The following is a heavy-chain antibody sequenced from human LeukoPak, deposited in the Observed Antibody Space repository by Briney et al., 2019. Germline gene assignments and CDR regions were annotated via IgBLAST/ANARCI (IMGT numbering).Heavy chain of an antibody. D-gene: IGHD6-19*01. Sequence: VASVKVSCKASGYTFTGYYMHWVRQAPGQGLEWMGWINPNSGGTNYAQKFQGRVTMTRDTSISTAYMELSRLRSDDTAVYYCARLAGSGWYGYFDYWGQGTLVTVSS. V-gene: IGHV1-2*02. J-gene: IGHJ4*02. CDR2: INPNSGGT. CDR3: ARLAGSGWYGYFDY. CDR1: GYTFTGYY.